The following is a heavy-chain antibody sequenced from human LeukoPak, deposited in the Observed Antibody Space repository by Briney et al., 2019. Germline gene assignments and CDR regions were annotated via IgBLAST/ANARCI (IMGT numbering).Heavy chain of an antibody. CDR3: AREHGTAMATWFDY. Sequence: GGSLRLSCAASGFTVSSNYMSWVRQAPGKGLEWVSVIYSGGSTYHADSVKGRFTISRDNSKDTLYLQMNSLRAEDTAVYYCAREHGTAMATWFDYWGQGTLVTVSS. CDR1: GFTVSSNY. J-gene: IGHJ4*02. CDR2: IYSGGST. D-gene: IGHD5-18*01. V-gene: IGHV3-66*01.